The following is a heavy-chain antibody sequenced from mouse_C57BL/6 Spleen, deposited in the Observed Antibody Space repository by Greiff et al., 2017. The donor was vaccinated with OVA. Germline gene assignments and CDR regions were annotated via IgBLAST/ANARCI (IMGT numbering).Heavy chain of an antibody. D-gene: IGHD3-1*01. CDR2: ISSGSSTI. V-gene: IGHV5-17*01. CDR1: GFTFSDYG. CDR3: ARPHSGAMDY. J-gene: IGHJ4*01. Sequence: EVHLVESGGGLVKPGGSLKLSCAASGFTFSDYGMHWVRQAPEKGLEWVAYISSGSSTIYYADTVKGRFTISRDNAKNTLFLQMTSLRAEDTAMYYCARPHSGAMDYWGQGTSVTVSS.